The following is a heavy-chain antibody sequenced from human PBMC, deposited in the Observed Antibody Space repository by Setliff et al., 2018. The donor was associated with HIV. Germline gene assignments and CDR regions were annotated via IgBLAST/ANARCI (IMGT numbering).Heavy chain of an antibody. CDR2: IFTSATTNF. V-gene: IGHV4-4*08. D-gene: IGHD2-8*02. J-gene: IGHJ1*01. CDR3: ARARVYCPGDDCHAGNFDH. Sequence: KPSETLSLTCSVSGDSISHYYWSWIRQPPGKGLEWIGDIFTSATTNFNYNPSLKSRVTMSIDTSKNQFSLKLRSVTAADTAFYYCARARVYCPGDDCHAGNFDHWGQGTLVTVSS. CDR1: GDSISHYY.